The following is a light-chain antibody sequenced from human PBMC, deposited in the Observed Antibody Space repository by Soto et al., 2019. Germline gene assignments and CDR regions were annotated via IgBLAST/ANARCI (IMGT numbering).Light chain of an antibody. CDR3: MQGTHWPLT. Sequence: DVVMTQSPLSLPVSLGQPASISCRSSQSLVYRDGNTLLSWFQQRLGQSPRRLIYRVSNRDSGVPDRFSGSGSGTAFTLTISRVEAEDVGVYYCMQGTHWPLTFGGGTKVEIK. CDR1: QSLVYRDGNTL. J-gene: IGKJ4*01. V-gene: IGKV2-30*01. CDR2: RVS.